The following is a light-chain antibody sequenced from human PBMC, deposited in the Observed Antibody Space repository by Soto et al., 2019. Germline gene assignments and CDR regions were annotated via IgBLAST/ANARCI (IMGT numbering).Light chain of an antibody. CDR2: AAS. Sequence: ETVMTQSPATLSVSPGERATLSCRASQSVSSKLAWYQQKPGQAPRLLIYAASNRATGVPARFSGSGSGTDFTLTISSLEPEDFAVYYCQQRSSWPPTFGQGTRLEI. J-gene: IGKJ5*01. V-gene: IGKV3-11*01. CDR1: QSVSSK. CDR3: QQRSSWPPT.